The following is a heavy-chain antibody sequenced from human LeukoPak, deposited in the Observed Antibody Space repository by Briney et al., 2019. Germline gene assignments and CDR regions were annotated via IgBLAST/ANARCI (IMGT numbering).Heavy chain of an antibody. CDR3: AREARVAAAGIDH. Sequence: SETPSLTCAVFGGSISSSNWWSWVRQPPGKGLEWIGEIYHSGSTNYNPSLKSRVTISVDKSKNQFSLKLSSVTAADTAVYYCAREARVAAAGIDHWGQGTLVTVSS. D-gene: IGHD6-13*01. J-gene: IGHJ4*02. V-gene: IGHV4-4*02. CDR2: IYHSGST. CDR1: GGSISSSNW.